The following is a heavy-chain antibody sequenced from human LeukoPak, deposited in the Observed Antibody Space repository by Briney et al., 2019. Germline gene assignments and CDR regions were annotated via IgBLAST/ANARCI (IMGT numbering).Heavy chain of an antibody. CDR3: AKEREPIAAAGRSLDY. D-gene: IGHD6-13*01. CDR1: GFTFDDYA. J-gene: IGHJ4*02. Sequence: GGSLRLSCAASGFTFDDYAMHWVRQAPGKGLEWVSGISWNGGSIGYADSVKGRFTISRDNAKNSLYLQMNSLRAEDTALYYCAKEREPIAAAGRSLDYWGQGTLVTVSS. V-gene: IGHV3-9*01. CDR2: ISWNGGSI.